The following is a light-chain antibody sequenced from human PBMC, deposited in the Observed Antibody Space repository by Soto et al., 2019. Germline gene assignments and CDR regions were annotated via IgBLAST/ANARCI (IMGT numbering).Light chain of an antibody. V-gene: IGKV3-11*01. Sequence: IVLTQSPATLSLSPGNRATLSCRASQNISSYLIWYQQKPGQSPRVLIYDVSNRATGIPTRFSGSGSGTDFTLTISSLEPEDFALFYCHQYGSSPITFGQGTRLEIK. CDR2: DVS. J-gene: IGKJ5*01. CDR1: QNISSY. CDR3: HQYGSSPIT.